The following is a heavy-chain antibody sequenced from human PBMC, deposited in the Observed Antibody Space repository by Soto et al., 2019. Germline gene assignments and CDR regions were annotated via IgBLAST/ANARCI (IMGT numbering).Heavy chain of an antibody. CDR2: IFSSGTT. Sequence: PSETLSLTCTVSGDSISSGNKYWSWIRQPPGKGLEWIGYIFSSGTTYYNPSLKSRLNMSLDAPQHQFSLKLNSLTDADTAVYFCARVPSPFDYYYAMDVWGQGTTVTVSS. D-gene: IGHD3-16*01. CDR3: ARVPSPFDYYYAMDV. CDR1: GDSISSGNKY. V-gene: IGHV4-30-4*01. J-gene: IGHJ6*02.